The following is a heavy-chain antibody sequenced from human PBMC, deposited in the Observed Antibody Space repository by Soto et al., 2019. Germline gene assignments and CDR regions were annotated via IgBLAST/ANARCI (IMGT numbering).Heavy chain of an antibody. CDR2: IYSGGST. J-gene: IGHJ6*02. D-gene: IGHD3-10*01. V-gene: IGHV3-66*04. CDR3: ARQHYYGSGSYYNEGYYYYYGMDV. CDR1: GVTVSSNY. Sequence: PGGSLRPSCAASGVTVSSNYISWVRPAPGEGVEWVSVIYSGGSTYYADSVKGRFTISRDNSKNTLYLQMNSLRAEDTAVYYCARQHYYGSGSYYNEGYYYYYGMDVWGQGTTVTVSS.